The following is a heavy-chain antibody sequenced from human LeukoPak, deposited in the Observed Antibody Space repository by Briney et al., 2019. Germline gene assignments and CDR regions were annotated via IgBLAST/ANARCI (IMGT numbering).Heavy chain of an antibody. J-gene: IGHJ4*02. CDR1: GGSISSYY. D-gene: IGHD1-26*01. Sequence: SETLSLTCTVSGGSISSYYWSWIRQPPGKGLECIGYIYYSGSTNYNPSLKSRVTISVDTSKNQFSLRLSSVTAADTAVYYCARHGGSYSFDYWGQGTLVTVPS. CDR3: ARHGGSYSFDY. V-gene: IGHV4-59*08. CDR2: IYYSGST.